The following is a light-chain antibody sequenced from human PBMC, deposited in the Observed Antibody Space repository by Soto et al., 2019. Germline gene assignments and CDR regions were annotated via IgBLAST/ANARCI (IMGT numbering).Light chain of an antibody. V-gene: IGLV1-40*01. Sequence: QSVLTQPPSVSGAPGQRVTISCTGSSSNIGAGYDVHWYQQFPGTAPKLLIYGNSNRPSGVPDRFSGSKSGTSASLAITGLRAEDEADYYCQSYDSSLRDYVFGTGTKLTVL. CDR1: SSNIGAGYD. J-gene: IGLJ1*01. CDR2: GNS. CDR3: QSYDSSLRDYV.